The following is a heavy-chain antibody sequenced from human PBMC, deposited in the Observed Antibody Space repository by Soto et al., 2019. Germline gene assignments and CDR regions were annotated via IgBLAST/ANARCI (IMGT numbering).Heavy chain of an antibody. CDR2: ISSSSSYI. CDR1: GFTFSSYS. V-gene: IGHV3-21*01. Sequence: EVQLVESGGGLVKPGGSLRLSCAASGFTFSSYSMNWVRQAPGKGLEWVSSISSSSSYIYYADSVKGRFTISRDNAKNSLYLQMNSLRAEDTAVYYCARCILEWLPKPFSAFDIWGQGTMVTVSS. D-gene: IGHD3-3*01. CDR3: ARCILEWLPKPFSAFDI. J-gene: IGHJ3*02.